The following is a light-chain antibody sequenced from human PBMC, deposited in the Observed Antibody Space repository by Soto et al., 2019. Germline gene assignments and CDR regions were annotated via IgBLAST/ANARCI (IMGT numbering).Light chain of an antibody. Sequence: QSVLTQPASVSGSPGQSITISCTGTSSDVGSYNLVSWYQHHPGKAPKLMIYVVGKRPSGVSSRFSGSKSGNTASLTISGLQAEDEADYYCCSYAGSGTPYVFGPGTKLTVL. CDR1: SSDVGSYNL. CDR3: CSYAGSGTPYV. J-gene: IGLJ1*01. V-gene: IGLV2-23*02. CDR2: VVG.